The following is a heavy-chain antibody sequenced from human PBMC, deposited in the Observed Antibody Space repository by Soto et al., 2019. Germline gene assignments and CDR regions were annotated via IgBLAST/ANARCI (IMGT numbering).Heavy chain of an antibody. CDR2: ILPIFGTA. CDR3: ARGARNYYDSSGYYY. Sequence: QVQLVQSGAEVKKPGSSVKVSCKASGGTFSSYAISWVRQAPGQGLEWMGGILPIFGTANYAQKCQGRVTITADESTSTAYMELSSLRSEDTAVYYCARGARNYYDSSGYYYWGQGTLVTVSS. CDR1: GGTFSSYA. D-gene: IGHD3-22*01. J-gene: IGHJ4*02. V-gene: IGHV1-69*01.